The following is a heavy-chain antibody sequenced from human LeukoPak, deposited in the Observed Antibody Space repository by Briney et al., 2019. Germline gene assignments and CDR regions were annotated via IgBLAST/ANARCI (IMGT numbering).Heavy chain of an antibody. CDR3: AKYGNSGWVIDN. D-gene: IGHD6-19*01. CDR2: IYYTGGT. J-gene: IGHJ4*02. CDR1: GGSIGSDY. Sequence: PSETLSLTWTVSGGSIGSDYWTWIRQPPGKGLEYIGYIYYTGGTNYNPSLKSRVTISVDTSKNQFSLKLSSVTAADTAVHFCAKYGNSGWVIDNWGQGTPVTVSS. V-gene: IGHV4-59*08.